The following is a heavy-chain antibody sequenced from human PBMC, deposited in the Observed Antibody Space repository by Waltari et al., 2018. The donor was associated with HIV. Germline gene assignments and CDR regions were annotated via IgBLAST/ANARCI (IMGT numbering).Heavy chain of an antibody. Sequence: EVQLVESGGGLVQPGGSLGLSCAAAGFTFTGFGMNWVRQAQGKGLEWVSFISSSSSTIYYADSVKGRFTISRDNAKNSLYLQMNSLRAEDTAVYYCARETYYYDSSGPYFDYWGQGTLVTVSS. V-gene: IGHV3-48*01. D-gene: IGHD3-22*01. CDR2: ISSSSSTI. CDR1: GFTFTGFG. CDR3: ARETYYYDSSGPYFDY. J-gene: IGHJ4*02.